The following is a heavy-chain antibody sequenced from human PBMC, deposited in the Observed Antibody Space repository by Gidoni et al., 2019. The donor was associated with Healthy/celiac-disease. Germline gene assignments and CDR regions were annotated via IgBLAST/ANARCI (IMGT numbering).Heavy chain of an antibody. CDR3: ARAMGVWFGELSPPDAFDI. CDR2: INWNGGST. J-gene: IGHJ3*02. Sequence: EVQLVESGGGVVRPGGSLRLSCAASGFTFDDYGMGWVRQAPGKGLEWVSGINWNGGSTGYADSVKGRFTISRDNAKNSLYLQMNSLRAEDTALYYCARAMGVWFGELSPPDAFDIWGQGTMVTVSS. V-gene: IGHV3-20*04. CDR1: GFTFDDYG. D-gene: IGHD3-10*01.